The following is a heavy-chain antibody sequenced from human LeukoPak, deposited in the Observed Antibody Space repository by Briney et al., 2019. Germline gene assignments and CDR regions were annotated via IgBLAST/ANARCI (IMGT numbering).Heavy chain of an antibody. CDR3: ARGQKRSYYGSGSYYRWFDP. CDR2: ISAYNGNT. Sequence: ASVKVSCKASGYTFTSYGISWVRQAPGQGLEWMGWISAYNGNTNYAQKLQGRVTMTTDTSTSTTYMELRSLRSDDTAVYYCARGQKRSYYGSGSYYRWFDPWGQGTLVTVSS. CDR1: GYTFTSYG. V-gene: IGHV1-18*01. D-gene: IGHD3-10*01. J-gene: IGHJ5*02.